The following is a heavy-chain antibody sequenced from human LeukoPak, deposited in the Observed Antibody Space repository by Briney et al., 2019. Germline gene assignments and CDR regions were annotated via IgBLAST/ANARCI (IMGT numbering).Heavy chain of an antibody. Sequence: PSETLSLTCTVSGGSLISYYWSWIRQPPGQGLEWIAYIHSSGYTNYNPSLRSRVTISVDTSKNHFSLTVTSVTAADTAVYYCAQRQAPNSGSYNYFDPWGKGTLVTVSS. CDR3: AQRQAPNSGSYNYFDP. CDR1: GGSLISYY. D-gene: IGHD1-26*01. CDR2: IHSSGYT. V-gene: IGHV4-4*09. J-gene: IGHJ5*02.